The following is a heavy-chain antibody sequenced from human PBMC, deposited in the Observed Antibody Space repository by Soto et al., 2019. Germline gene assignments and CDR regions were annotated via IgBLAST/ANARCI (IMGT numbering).Heavy chain of an antibody. D-gene: IGHD2-2*01. J-gene: IGHJ4*02. CDR2: ISAYNGNT. CDR1: GYTFTSYG. V-gene: IGHV1-18*01. Sequence: ASVKVSCTASGYTFTSYGISCVRQAPEQGLEWMGWISAYNGNTNYAQKLRGRVTMTTDTSTSTAYMELRSLRSDDTAVYYCARDFCSRTGCYARSPVLDFWGKGTLVPVSS. CDR3: ARDFCSRTGCYARSPVLDF.